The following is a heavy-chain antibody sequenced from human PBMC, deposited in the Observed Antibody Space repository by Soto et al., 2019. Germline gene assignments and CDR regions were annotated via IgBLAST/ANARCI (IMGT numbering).Heavy chain of an antibody. J-gene: IGHJ4*02. Sequence: KASATLSLTCSVSGASIAGSSYWSWIRQPAGKGLEWIGRFSLSGTTNYSPSLRSRVTMSADVSKNKFSLRLTSVTDADTALYYRARGRTPPGAPAWYYFDSWGQGTLGTGSS. CDR3: ARGRTPPGAPAWYYFDS. D-gene: IGHD2-8*02. CDR2: FSLSGTT. V-gene: IGHV4-4*07. CDR1: GASIAGSSY.